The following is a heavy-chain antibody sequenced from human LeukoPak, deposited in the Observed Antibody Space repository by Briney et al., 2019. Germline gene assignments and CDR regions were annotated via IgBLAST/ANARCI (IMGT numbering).Heavy chain of an antibody. CDR2: IYYSGST. CDR3: ARPDSSAWGYAFDI. D-gene: IGHD6-19*01. Sequence: SETLSLTCTVSGGSISSSSYYWGWIRQPPGKGLEWIGSIYYSGSTYYNSSLKSRVTISVDTSKNQFSLQLSSVTAADTAVYYCARPDSSAWGYAFDIWGQGTMVTVSS. J-gene: IGHJ3*02. V-gene: IGHV4-39*01. CDR1: GGSISSSSYY.